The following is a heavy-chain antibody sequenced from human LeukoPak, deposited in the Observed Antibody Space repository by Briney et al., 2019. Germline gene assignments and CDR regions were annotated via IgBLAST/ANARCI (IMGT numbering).Heavy chain of an antibody. CDR1: GGSISSSTYY. Sequence: SETLSLTCTVSGGSISSSTYYWGWIRQPPGKGLEWIGSIYYSGSTHYNPSLKSRVTISVDTSKNQFSLKLSSVTAADTAVYYCARAPAWGYSFGWIDYWGQGTLVTVSS. CDR3: ARAPAWGYSFGWIDY. D-gene: IGHD5-18*01. V-gene: IGHV4-39*07. J-gene: IGHJ4*02. CDR2: IYYSGST.